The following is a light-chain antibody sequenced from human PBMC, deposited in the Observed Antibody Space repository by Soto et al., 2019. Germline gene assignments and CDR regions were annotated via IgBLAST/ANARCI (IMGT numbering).Light chain of an antibody. J-gene: IGKJ4*01. Sequence: DIQLTQSPSFLSASVGDRVTITCRASQGIRSYLAWYQQKPGKAPKLLIYDAATLQSGVPSRFSGSGYGTEFTLTISCLQPEDFATYYCQQLSSYPLTFGGGTKVEIK. CDR1: QGIRSY. V-gene: IGKV1-9*01. CDR3: QQLSSYPLT. CDR2: DAA.